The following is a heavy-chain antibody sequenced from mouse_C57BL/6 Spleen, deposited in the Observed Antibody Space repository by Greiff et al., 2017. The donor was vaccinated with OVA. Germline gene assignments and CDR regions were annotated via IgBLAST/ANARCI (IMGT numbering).Heavy chain of an antibody. CDR2: INPSNGGT. CDR1: GYTFTSYW. D-gene: IGHD1-1*01. Sequence: QVQLQQPGTELVKPGASVKLSCKASGYTFTSYWMHWVKQRPGQGLEWLGNINPSNGGTNYNEKFKSKATLTVDKSPSTAYMQLSSLTSEESAVYYCARWEMTTVGDYWGQGTTLTVSS. J-gene: IGHJ2*01. CDR3: ARWEMTTVGDY. V-gene: IGHV1-53*01.